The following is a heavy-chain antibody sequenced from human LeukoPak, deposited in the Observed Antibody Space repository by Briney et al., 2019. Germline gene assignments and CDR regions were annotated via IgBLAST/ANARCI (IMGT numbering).Heavy chain of an antibody. CDR3: AKGNGYSYGRYYFDY. Sequence: GGSLRLSCAASGFTFSSYAMGWVRQAPGKGLEWVSAITASGGNTYYADSVKGRFTISRDNSQNTLYLQVNSLRAEDTAVYYCAKGNGYSYGRYYFDYWGQGTLVTVSS. CDR1: GFTFSSYA. J-gene: IGHJ4*02. D-gene: IGHD5-18*01. CDR2: ITASGGNT. V-gene: IGHV3-23*01.